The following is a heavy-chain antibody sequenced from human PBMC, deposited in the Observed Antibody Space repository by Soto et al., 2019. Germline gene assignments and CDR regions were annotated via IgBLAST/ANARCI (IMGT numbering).Heavy chain of an antibody. V-gene: IGHV1-69*13. D-gene: IGHD3-22*01. J-gene: IGHJ6*02. CDR2: IIPIFGTA. CDR1: GGTFSSYA. CDR3: ARDWYDSSGLSYYYGMDV. Sequence: ASVKVSCKASGGTFSSYAISWVRQAPGQGLEWMGGIIPIFGTANYAQKFQGRVTITADESTSTAYMELSSLRSEDTAVYYCARDWYDSSGLSYYYGMDVWGQGTTVTVSS.